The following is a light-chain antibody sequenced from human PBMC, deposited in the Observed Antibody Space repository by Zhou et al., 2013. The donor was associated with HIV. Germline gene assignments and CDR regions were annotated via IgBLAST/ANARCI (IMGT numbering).Light chain of an antibody. V-gene: IGLV2-8*01. Sequence: QSALTQPPSASGTPGQSVTISCTGSSSDVGYYNYVAWYQQHPGKVPKIMIYEVSKRPSGVPDRFSGSKSGNTASLTVSGLQPEDEAEYYCGSYTSSSTLVFGTGTKVTVL. J-gene: IGLJ1*01. CDR1: SSDVGYYNY. CDR2: EVS. CDR3: GSYTSSSTLV.